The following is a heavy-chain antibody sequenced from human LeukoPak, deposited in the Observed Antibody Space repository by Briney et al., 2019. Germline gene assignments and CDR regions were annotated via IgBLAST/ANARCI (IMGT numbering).Heavy chain of an antibody. CDR2: ISGSGGST. D-gene: IGHD6-19*01. V-gene: IGHV3-23*01. CDR1: GFTFSSYA. Sequence: PGGSLRLSCAASGFTFSSYAMSWVRQAPGKGLEWVSAISGSGGSTYYADSVKGRFTISRDNSKNALYLQMSSLRAEDTAVYYCAKEPYSSGWYVHFDYWGQGTLVTVSS. J-gene: IGHJ4*02. CDR3: AKEPYSSGWYVHFDY.